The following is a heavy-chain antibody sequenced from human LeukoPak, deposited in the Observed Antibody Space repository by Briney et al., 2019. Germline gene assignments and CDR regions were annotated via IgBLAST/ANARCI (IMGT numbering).Heavy chain of an antibody. CDR1: GFTFSNSW. Sequence: GGSLRLSCAASGFTFSNSWMGWVRQVPGKGLEWVANIKQDGSEKRYVDPVKGRFTISRDNAKNSRYLQMNSLRAEDTSVYYCARAPSTNEWRCMDYWGQGTLATVSS. V-gene: IGHV3-7*01. CDR3: ARAPSTNEWRCMDY. D-gene: IGHD2-8*02. CDR2: IKQDGSEK. J-gene: IGHJ4*02.